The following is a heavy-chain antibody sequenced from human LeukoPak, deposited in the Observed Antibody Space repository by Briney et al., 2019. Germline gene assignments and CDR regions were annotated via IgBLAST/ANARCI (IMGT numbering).Heavy chain of an antibody. CDR3: ASQTPPYSMDV. Sequence: PSETLSLTCTVSGGSISSYYCSWIRQPPGKGLEWIGYIYDSGSTNYNPSLKSRVTISVDTSKNQFSLKLSSVTAADTAVYYCASQTPPYSMDVWGQGTTVTVSS. CDR1: GGSISSYY. CDR2: IYDSGST. J-gene: IGHJ6*02. V-gene: IGHV4-59*01.